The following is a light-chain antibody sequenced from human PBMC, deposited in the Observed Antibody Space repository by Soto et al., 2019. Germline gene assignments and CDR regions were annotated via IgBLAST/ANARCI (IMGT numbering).Light chain of an antibody. Sequence: EILMTQSPATLSVSPGERATLSCRASQSVSSNLAWYQHKPGQAPRLLIFGASTRATGVPGRFSGSGSGTEFTLTISSLQFEDFAVYSCQQYSNWPRTFGQGTNVDIK. CDR1: QSVSSN. V-gene: IGKV3-15*01. CDR3: QQYSNWPRT. J-gene: IGKJ1*01. CDR2: GAS.